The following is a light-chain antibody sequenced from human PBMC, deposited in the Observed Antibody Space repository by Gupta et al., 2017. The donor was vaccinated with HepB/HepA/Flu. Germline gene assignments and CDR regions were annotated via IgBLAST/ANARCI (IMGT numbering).Light chain of an antibody. CDR3: QQSDNIPLT. CDR2: AAS. V-gene: IGKV1-39*01. Sequence: DIQMTQSPSSLSASVGDSVTITCRASQRISTSLNWFQQKPGKAPKFLIFAASSLQSGVPSRFSGSGSGTDFTLTISRLQPEDFATYYCQQSDNIPLTFGGGTKVEIK. CDR1: QRISTS. J-gene: IGKJ4*01.